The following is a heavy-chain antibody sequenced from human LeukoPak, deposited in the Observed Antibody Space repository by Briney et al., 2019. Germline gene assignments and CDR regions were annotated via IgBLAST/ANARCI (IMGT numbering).Heavy chain of an antibody. Sequence: GGSLRLSCAASGFTFSSYAMSWVRQAPGKGLEWVSAISGSGGSTYYADSVKGRFTISRDNSKNTLYLQMNSLRAEDTAVYYCAKAECSYGLTRHFDYWGQGTLVTVSS. V-gene: IGHV3-23*01. CDR1: GFTFSSYA. J-gene: IGHJ4*02. CDR2: ISGSGGST. D-gene: IGHD5-18*01. CDR3: AKAECSYGLTRHFDY.